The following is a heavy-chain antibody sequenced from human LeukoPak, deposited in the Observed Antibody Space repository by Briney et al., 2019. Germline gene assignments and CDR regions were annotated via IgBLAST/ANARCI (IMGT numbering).Heavy chain of an antibody. J-gene: IGHJ4*02. CDR3: ARESSGYYYIDY. CDR2: ISAYNGST. V-gene: IGHV1-18*01. D-gene: IGHD3-22*01. Sequence: GASVKVSCKASGYTFNTYGISWVRQAPGQGLEWMGWISAYNGSTNYAQKLQGRVTMTTDTSTSTAYMELRSLTSDDTAVYYCARESSGYYYIDYWGQGTLVTVSS. CDR1: GYTFNTYG.